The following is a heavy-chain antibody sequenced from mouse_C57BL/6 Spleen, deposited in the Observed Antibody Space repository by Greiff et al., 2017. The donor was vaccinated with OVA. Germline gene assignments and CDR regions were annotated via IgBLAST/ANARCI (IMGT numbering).Heavy chain of an antibody. CDR2: IWRGGST. CDR3: AGWYFDV. Sequence: VHLVESGPGLVQPSQSLSITCTASGFSLTSYGVHWVRQSPGKGLEWLGVIWRGGSTDYNAAFISRLSISKDNSKSQVFSKMNSLQADDTAIYYCAGWYFDVWGTGTTVTVSS. CDR1: GFSLTSYG. V-gene: IGHV2-2*01. J-gene: IGHJ1*03.